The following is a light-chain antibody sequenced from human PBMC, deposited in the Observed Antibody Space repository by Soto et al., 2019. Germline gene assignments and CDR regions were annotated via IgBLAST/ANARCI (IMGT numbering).Light chain of an antibody. CDR3: GTWDSSLSVGV. V-gene: IGLV1-51*02. CDR2: ENN. J-gene: IGLJ1*01. CDR1: SSNIGKNY. Sequence: QSVLTQPPSVSAAPGQKVTISCSGSSSNIGKNYVSWYQQLPGTAPKLLVYENNERHSGIPDRFFASKSGTSATLGITGLQTEDEADYYCGTWDSSLSVGVFGTGTKVTVL.